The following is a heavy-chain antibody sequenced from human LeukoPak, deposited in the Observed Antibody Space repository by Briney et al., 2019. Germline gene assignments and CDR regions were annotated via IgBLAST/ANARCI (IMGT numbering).Heavy chain of an antibody. Sequence: GASVKVSCKASGYTFTSYDINWVRQATGQGLEWMGWMNPNSGNTGYAQKFQGRVTMTRNTSISTAYMEPSSLRPEDTAVYYCARGDFWSGYSYYMDVCGKGTTVTVSS. D-gene: IGHD3-3*01. CDR2: MNPNSGNT. J-gene: IGHJ6*03. V-gene: IGHV1-8*01. CDR1: GYTFTSYD. CDR3: ARGDFWSGYSYYMDV.